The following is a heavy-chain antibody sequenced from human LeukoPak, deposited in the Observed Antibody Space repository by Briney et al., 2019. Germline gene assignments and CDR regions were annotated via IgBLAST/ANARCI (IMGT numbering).Heavy chain of an antibody. CDR2: IYYSGST. CDR3: ARIGSGSYYNVRAYYFDY. CDR1: GYSVSSGSFY. Sequence: PLETLSLSCTVSGYSVSSGSFYWGWIRQPPGKGLVWVGYIYYSGSTNYNHTLKSRVTISVDTSKNQFSLKLSSVTAADTAVYYCARIGSGSYYNVRAYYFDYWGQGTLVTVSS. J-gene: IGHJ4*02. V-gene: IGHV4-61*01. D-gene: IGHD3-10*01.